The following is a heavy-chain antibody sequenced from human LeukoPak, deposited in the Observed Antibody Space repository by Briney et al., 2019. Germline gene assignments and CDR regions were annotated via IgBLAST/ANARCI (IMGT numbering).Heavy chain of an antibody. V-gene: IGHV1-2*02. CDR1: GYTFNENY. CDR3: ARVGTVDTAMVTSSY. Sequence: ASVKVSCKASGYTFNENYLHWVRQAPGQGLEWMGWINPNSGGTNYAQKFQGRVTMTRDTSISTAYMELSRLRSDDTAVYYCARVGTVDTAMVTSSYWGQGTLVTVSS. J-gene: IGHJ4*02. D-gene: IGHD5-18*01. CDR2: INPNSGGT.